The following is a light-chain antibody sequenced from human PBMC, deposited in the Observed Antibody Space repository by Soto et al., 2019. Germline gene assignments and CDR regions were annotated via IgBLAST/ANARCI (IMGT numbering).Light chain of an antibody. V-gene: IGKV1D-12*01. CDR2: AAS. J-gene: IGKJ1*01. CDR1: QAISTW. CDR3: QQANSFPRT. Sequence: DIQMTQSPSSVSASVGDRVTITCRASQAISTWLAWYQQKPGKAPKLLIYAASNLQTGVPSRFSGSGSGTDFTLTISRLQPEDFPTYYCQQANSFPRTFGQGTKVEIK.